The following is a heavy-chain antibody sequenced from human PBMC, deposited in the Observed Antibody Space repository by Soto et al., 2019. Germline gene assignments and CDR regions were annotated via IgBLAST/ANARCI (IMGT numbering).Heavy chain of an antibody. CDR3: ARWRFFEVVVIDYYYYYGMDV. D-gene: IGHD3-22*01. Sequence: SETLSLTCTVSGGSISSYYWSWIRQPPGKGLEWIGYIYYSGSTNYNPSLKSRVTISVDTSKNQFSLKLSSVTAADTAVYYCARWRFFEVVVIDYYYYYGMDVWGQGTTVTVSS. CDR1: GGSISSYY. CDR2: IYYSGST. J-gene: IGHJ6*02. V-gene: IGHV4-59*01.